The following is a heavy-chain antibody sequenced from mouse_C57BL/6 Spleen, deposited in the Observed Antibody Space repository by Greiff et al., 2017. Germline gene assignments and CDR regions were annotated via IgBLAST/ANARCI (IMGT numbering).Heavy chain of an antibody. CDR1: GFSLTSYG. CDR2: IWGDGGT. J-gene: IGHJ2*01. V-gene: IGHV2-3*01. CDR3: AKQDYYGYDYFDY. D-gene: IGHD2-2*01. Sequence: QVQLKQSGPGLVAPSQSLSITCTVSGFSLTSYGVSWVRQPPGKGLEWLGVIWGDGGTNYHSALISRLSISKDNSKSQVFLKLNRLQTDDTATYYCAKQDYYGYDYFDYWGQGTTLTVSS.